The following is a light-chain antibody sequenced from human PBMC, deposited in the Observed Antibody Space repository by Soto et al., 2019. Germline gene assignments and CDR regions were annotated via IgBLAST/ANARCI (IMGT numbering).Light chain of an antibody. Sequence: QSALTQPASVSGSPGQSITISCTGTSSDVGRYNYVSWYQQHPGKAPKVMIYDVNNRPSGVSNRFSGSKSGNTASLTISGLQAADEAHYYCSSYTSSSTPFVFGTGTKLTVL. J-gene: IGLJ1*01. CDR1: SSDVGRYNY. CDR3: SSYTSSSTPFV. CDR2: DVN. V-gene: IGLV2-14*03.